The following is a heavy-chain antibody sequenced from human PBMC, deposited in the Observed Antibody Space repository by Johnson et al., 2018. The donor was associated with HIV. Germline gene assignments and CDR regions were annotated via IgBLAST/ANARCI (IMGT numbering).Heavy chain of an antibody. V-gene: IGHV3-9*01. CDR1: GFTFDDYA. CDR3: ARDRPSGSYYVDAFDI. J-gene: IGHJ3*02. D-gene: IGHD1-26*01. CDR2: ISWNSDNI. Sequence: VQLVESGGGLVQPGGSLRLSCAPSGFTFDDYAMHWVRQAPGKGLEWVSGISWNSDNIAYADSVKGRFTISRDNSKNTLYLQMNSLRAEDTAVYYCARDRPSGSYYVDAFDIWGQGTMVTVSS.